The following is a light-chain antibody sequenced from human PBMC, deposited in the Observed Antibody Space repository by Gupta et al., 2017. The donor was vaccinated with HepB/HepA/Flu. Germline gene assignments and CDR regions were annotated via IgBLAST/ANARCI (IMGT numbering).Light chain of an antibody. V-gene: IGLV2-8*01. Sequence: HSALTHPPPSSGSPGQSVTIACPGTSSDVGAYNYVTWYQQHPGKAPKLMIYEVNKRPSGVPDRFSGSKSGNTASLTVSGLQAEDEADYYCSSYAGSNNLVFGGGTKLTVL. CDR3: SSYAGSNNLV. CDR1: SSDVGAYNY. J-gene: IGLJ2*01. CDR2: EVN.